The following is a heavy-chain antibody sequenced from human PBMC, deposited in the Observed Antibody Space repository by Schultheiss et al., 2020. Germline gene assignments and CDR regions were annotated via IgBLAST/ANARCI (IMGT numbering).Heavy chain of an antibody. CDR3: ARRVEGMDV. CDR1: GGSISSYY. D-gene: IGHD3-10*01. V-gene: IGHV4-59*01. CDR2: IYYSGST. J-gene: IGHJ6*02. Sequence: SETLSLTCTVSGGSISSYYWSWIRQPPGKGLEWIGYIYYSGSTNYNPSLKSRVTISVDTSKNQFSLKLSSVTAADTAVYYCARRVEGMDVWGQGTTVTVSS.